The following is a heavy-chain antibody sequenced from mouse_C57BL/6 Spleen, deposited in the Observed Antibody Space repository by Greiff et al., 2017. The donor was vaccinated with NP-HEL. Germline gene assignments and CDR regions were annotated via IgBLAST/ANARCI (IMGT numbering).Heavy chain of an antibody. J-gene: IGHJ3*01. Sequence: QVQLKQPGAELVRPGSSVKLSCKASGYTFTSYWMDWVKQRPGQGLEWIGNIYPSDSETHYNQKFKDKATLTVDKSSSTAYMQLSSLTSEDSAVYYCARNGYDVGFAYWGQGTLVTVSA. CDR2: IYPSDSET. V-gene: IGHV1-61*01. CDR3: ARNGYDVGFAY. D-gene: IGHD2-2*01. CDR1: GYTFTSYW.